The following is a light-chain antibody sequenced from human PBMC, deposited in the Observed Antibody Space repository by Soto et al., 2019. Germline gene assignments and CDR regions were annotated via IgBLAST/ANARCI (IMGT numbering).Light chain of an antibody. J-gene: IGLJ2*01. CDR3: QAWDSSTVV. Sequence: SYVLTQPPSVSVSPGQTASITCSGDKLGDKYACWYQQKPGQSPVLVIYQDSKRPSGIPERFSGSNSGNTATLTISGTQAMDEADYYCQAWDSSTVVFGGVTKLTVL. CDR1: KLGDKY. CDR2: QDS. V-gene: IGLV3-1*01.